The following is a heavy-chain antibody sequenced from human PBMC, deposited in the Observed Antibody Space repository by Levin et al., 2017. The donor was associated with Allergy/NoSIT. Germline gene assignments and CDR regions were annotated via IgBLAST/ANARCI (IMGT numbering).Heavy chain of an antibody. CDR2: ITYGGSIA. J-gene: IGHJ2*01. V-gene: IGHV3-30*18. CDR1: GFRFHRSG. Sequence: LSLTCAASGFRFHRSGMHWVRQAPGKGLEWLAVITYGGSIAFYADSVKGRFTISRDNSKNTLYLQMNSLRAEDTAMYYCAKEWMETAMDYWYFDLWGRGTLVTVSS. D-gene: IGHD5-18*01. CDR3: AKEWMETAMDYWYFDL.